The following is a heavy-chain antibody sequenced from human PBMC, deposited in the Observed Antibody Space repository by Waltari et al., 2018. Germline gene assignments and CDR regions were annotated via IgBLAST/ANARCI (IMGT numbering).Heavy chain of an antibody. J-gene: IGHJ4*02. CDR3: ARDLARRADY. V-gene: IGHV3-7*01. CDR1: GFTLSNYW. Sequence: EVQLVESGGGLVQPGGSLRRSCVASGFTLSNYWMHWIRQAPGKGREWVAHIKPDGSQTDYVDSVKGRFAISRDNARNSLYLQMNSLRADDTAIYYCARDLARRADYWGQGTLVTVSS. CDR2: IKPDGSQT.